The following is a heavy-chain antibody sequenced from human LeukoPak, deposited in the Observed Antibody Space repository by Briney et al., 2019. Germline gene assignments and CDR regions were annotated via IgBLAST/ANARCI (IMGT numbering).Heavy chain of an antibody. CDR3: ARSPVRVRLHAFDI. V-gene: IGHV4-34*01. CDR1: GGSFSGYY. D-gene: IGHD3-10*01. J-gene: IGHJ3*02. Sequence: PETLSLTCAVYGGSFSGYYWSWIRQPPGKGLEWIGEINHSGSTNYNPSLKSRVTISVDTSKNQFSLKLSSVTAADTAVYYCARSPVRVRLHAFDIWGQGTMVTVSS. CDR2: INHSGST.